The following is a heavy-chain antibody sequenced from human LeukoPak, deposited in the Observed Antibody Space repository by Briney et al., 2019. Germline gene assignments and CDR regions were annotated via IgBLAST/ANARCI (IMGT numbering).Heavy chain of an antibody. CDR1: GYTFTSYG. CDR3: ARDKAVTTELTQYFQY. D-gene: IGHD4-11*01. J-gene: IGHJ1*01. V-gene: IGHV1-18*01. Sequence: GASVKVSCKASGYTFTSYGISWVRQAPGQGLEWMGWTSAYNGYTNYAQKFQFRVTMTTDTSTSTAYMELRSLTSEDTAVYYCARDKAVTTELTQYFQYWGQGTLVTVSS. CDR2: TSAYNGYT.